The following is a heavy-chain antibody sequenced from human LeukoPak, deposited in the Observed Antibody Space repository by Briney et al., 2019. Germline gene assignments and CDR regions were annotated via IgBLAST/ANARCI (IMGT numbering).Heavy chain of an antibody. CDR1: GFTFSSYA. D-gene: IGHD2-2*01. Sequence: GGSLRLSCAASGFTFSSYAMSWVRQAPGKGLEWVSAISGSGGSTYYADSVNGRFTISRDNSKNTLYLQMNSLRAEDTAVYYCAKADIVVVPAATFDPWGQGTLVTVSS. V-gene: IGHV3-23*01. CDR2: ISGSGGST. J-gene: IGHJ5*02. CDR3: AKADIVVVPAATFDP.